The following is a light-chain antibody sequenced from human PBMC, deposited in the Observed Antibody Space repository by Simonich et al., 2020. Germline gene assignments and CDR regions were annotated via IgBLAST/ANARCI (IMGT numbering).Light chain of an antibody. CDR1: GSDVGGYNL. CDR3: CSYAGSSNVV. CDR2: EGS. V-gene: IGLV2-23*01. J-gene: IGLJ2*01. Sequence: QSALTQPASVSGSPGQSITISCTGTGSDVGGYNLVSWYQQHPGKSPKLLNYEGSKRPSGVSNRFSGSKSGNTASLTISGLQAEDEADYYCCSYAGSSNVVFGGGTKLTVL.